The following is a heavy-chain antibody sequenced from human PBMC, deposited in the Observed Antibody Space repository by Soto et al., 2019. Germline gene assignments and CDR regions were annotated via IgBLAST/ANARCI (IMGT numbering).Heavy chain of an antibody. V-gene: IGHV4-34*01. CDR2: INHSGST. CDR3: ARVSGSYSLLSDY. Sequence: QVQLQQWGAGLLKPSETLSLTCAVYGGSFSGYYWSWIRQPPGKGLEWIGEINHSGSTNYNPSLTSRVTISVDTSKNQFSLKLSSVPAADTDVYYCARVSGSYSLLSDYWGQGTLVTVSS. J-gene: IGHJ4*02. CDR1: GGSFSGYY. D-gene: IGHD1-26*01.